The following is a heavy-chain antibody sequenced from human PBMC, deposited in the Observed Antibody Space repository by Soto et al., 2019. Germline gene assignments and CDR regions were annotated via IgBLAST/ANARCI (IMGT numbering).Heavy chain of an antibody. CDR1: GGSISSGGYY. D-gene: IGHD2-15*01. CDR3: ARVHCSGGSCYSGYFDY. V-gene: IGHV4-31*03. J-gene: IGHJ4*02. CDR2: IYYSGST. Sequence: SETLPLTCTVSGGSISSGGYYWSWIRQHPGKGLEWIGYIYYSGSTYYNPSLKSRVTISVDTSKNQFSLKLSSVTAADTAVYYCARVHCSGGSCYSGYFDYWGQGTLVTVSS.